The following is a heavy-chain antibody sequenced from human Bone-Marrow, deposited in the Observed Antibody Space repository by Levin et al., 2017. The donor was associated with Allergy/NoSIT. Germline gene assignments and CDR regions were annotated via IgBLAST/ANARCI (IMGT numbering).Heavy chain of an antibody. J-gene: IGHJ5*02. V-gene: IGHV1-2*02. D-gene: IGHD3-10*01. CDR3: AREGVAGSGWFDP. CDR1: GYTFTGYS. Sequence: EASVKVSCKASGYTFTGYSMHWVRQAPGQGLEWMGWINPYSGGTNYAQNFQGRVTMTRNTSIRTAYMELSRLTSNDTAVYYCAREGVAGSGWFDPWGQGTLVTVSS. CDR2: INPYSGGT.